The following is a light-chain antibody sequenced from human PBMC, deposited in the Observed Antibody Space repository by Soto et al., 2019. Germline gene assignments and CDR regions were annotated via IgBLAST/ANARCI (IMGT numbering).Light chain of an antibody. Sequence: EIVLTQSPGTLSLSPGERATLSCRASQSVRSNSFAWYQQKPGQAPRLLIYAASTRATGIPDRFSGSGSGTDFTLTISRLEPEDFAVYYCQQRSKWPLTFGGGTKVDIK. J-gene: IGKJ4*01. V-gene: IGKV3D-20*02. CDR1: QSVRSNS. CDR3: QQRSKWPLT. CDR2: AAS.